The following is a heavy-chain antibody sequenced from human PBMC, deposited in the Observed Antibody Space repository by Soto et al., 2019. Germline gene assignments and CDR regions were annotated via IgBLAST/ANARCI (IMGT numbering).Heavy chain of an antibody. CDR2: INPSGGST. Sequence: GASAKVSCKASGYTFTSYYTHWVRQAPGQGLEWMGIINPSGGSTSYAQKFQGRVTMTRDTSTSTVYMELSSLRSEDTAVYYCARADIVVVPSLYYFDYWGQGTLVTAPQ. J-gene: IGHJ4*02. CDR3: ARADIVVVPSLYYFDY. V-gene: IGHV1-46*01. D-gene: IGHD2-2*01. CDR1: GYTFTSYY.